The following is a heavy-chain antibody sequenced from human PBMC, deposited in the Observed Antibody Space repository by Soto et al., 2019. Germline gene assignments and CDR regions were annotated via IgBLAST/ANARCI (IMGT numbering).Heavy chain of an antibody. Sequence: GGSLRLSCAASGFTFSSYGMHWVRQAPGKGLEWVAVIWYDGSNKYYADSVKGRSTISRDNSKNTLYLQMNSLRAEDTAVYYCARGVGSYYYGMDVWGQGTTVTVSS. CDR1: GFTFSSYG. D-gene: IGHD1-26*01. CDR3: ARGVGSYYYGMDV. CDR2: IWYDGSNK. J-gene: IGHJ6*02. V-gene: IGHV3-33*01.